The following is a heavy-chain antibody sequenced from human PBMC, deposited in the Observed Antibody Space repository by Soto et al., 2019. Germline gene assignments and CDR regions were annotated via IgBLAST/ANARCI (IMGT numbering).Heavy chain of an antibody. CDR3: ARREIQGPIDS. CDR1: GYSISSSNW. CDR2: IYYSGTT. D-gene: IGHD1-26*01. Sequence: QVQLQESGPGLVKPSDTLSLTCAVSGYSISSSNWWGWIRQPPGKGLEWIGYIYYSGTTYYNPSLNSRVTLSVDTSKNQFSLKLTSVTAVDTAVYYCARREIQGPIDSWGQGTLVTVSS. V-gene: IGHV4-28*01. J-gene: IGHJ4*02.